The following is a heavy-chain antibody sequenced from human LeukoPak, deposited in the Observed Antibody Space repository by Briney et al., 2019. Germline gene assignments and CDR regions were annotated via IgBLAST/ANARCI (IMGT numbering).Heavy chain of an antibody. CDR3: ARDRATTVTKSFAFDI. CDR2: IIPIFGTA. Sequence: SVKVSCKASGGTFSDYAISWVRQAPGQGLEWMGGIIPIFGTANYAQKFQGRVTITTDESTSTAHMELSSLRSEDTAVCYCARDRATTVTKSFAFDIWGQGTMVTVSS. D-gene: IGHD4-17*01. CDR1: GGTFSDYA. V-gene: IGHV1-69*05. J-gene: IGHJ3*02.